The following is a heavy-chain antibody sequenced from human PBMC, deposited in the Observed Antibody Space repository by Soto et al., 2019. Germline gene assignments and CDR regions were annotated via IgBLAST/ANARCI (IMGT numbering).Heavy chain of an antibody. CDR3: ALEPTGTAGSDY. CDR1: GHTFTGHH. D-gene: IGHD2-21*02. J-gene: IGHJ4*02. Sequence: GASVKVSCKASGHTFTGHHMHWVRQAPGQGLEWMGLIDLDIGDTKYAQKFQGRVTSTSDTSITTAYMELRGLRSDDTAVYYCALEPTGTAGSDYWGQGTLVTVSS. V-gene: IGHV1-2*02. CDR2: IDLDIGDT.